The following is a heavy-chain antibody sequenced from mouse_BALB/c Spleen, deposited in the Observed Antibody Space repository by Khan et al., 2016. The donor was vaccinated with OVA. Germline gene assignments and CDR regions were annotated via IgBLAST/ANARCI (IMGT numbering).Heavy chain of an antibody. D-gene: IGHD2-10*01. CDR2: IWGDGST. CDR1: GFSLTGYG. J-gene: IGHJ4*01. Sequence: VQLQESGPGLVAPSQSLSITCTVSGFSLTGYGVNWVRQPPGKGLEWLGMIWGDGSTDYNSGIKSRLSITKDNSQSQVFLKMNSLQTDDTARYDGARAYDANYREAMDYWGQGNSVTVSA. V-gene: IGHV2-6-7*01. CDR3: ARAYDANYREAMDY.